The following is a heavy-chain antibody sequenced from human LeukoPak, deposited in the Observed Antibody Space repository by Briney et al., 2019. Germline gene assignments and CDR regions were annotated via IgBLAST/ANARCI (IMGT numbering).Heavy chain of an antibody. CDR1: GFTFSSYE. CDR3: ARDRGGSGWFN. J-gene: IGHJ4*02. D-gene: IGHD6-19*01. CDR2: ISSSGSTI. V-gene: IGHV3-48*03. Sequence: GGSLRLSCAASGFTFSSYEMNWVRQAPRKGLEWVSYISSSGSTIYYADSVKGRFTISRDNAKNSLYLQMNSLRAEDTAVYYCARDRGGSGWFNWGQGTLVTVSS.